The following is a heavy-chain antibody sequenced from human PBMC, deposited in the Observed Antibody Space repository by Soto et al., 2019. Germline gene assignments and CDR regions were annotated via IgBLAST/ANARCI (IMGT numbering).Heavy chain of an antibody. Sequence: PGGSLRLSCAASGFTFDDYTMHWVRQAPGKGLEWVSLISWDGGSTYYADSVKGRFTISRDNSKNSLYLQMNSLRTEDTALYYCAKDNMVRALYYYYGMDVWGQGTTVTVSS. V-gene: IGHV3-43*01. CDR3: AKDNMVRALYYYYGMDV. J-gene: IGHJ6*02. CDR2: ISWDGGST. CDR1: GFTFDDYT. D-gene: IGHD3-10*01.